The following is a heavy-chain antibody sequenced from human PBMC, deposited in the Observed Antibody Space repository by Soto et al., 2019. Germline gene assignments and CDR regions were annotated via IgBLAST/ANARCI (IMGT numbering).Heavy chain of an antibody. CDR3: KWFGEPFDY. V-gene: IGHV4-34*01. CDR2: INHSGST. D-gene: IGHD3-10*01. CDR1: GGSFSGYY. Sequence: QVQLQQWGAGLLKPSETLSLTCAVYGGSFSGYYWSWIRQPPGKGLEWIGEINHSGSTNYNPSLRSQSTISVDTSKNQFSLKLSAVTAADTAVYYCKWFGEPFDYWGQGTLVTVSS. J-gene: IGHJ4*02.